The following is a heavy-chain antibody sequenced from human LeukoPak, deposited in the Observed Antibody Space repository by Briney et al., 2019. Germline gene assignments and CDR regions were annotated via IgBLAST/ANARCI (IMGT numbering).Heavy chain of an antibody. CDR1: GFTFSSYA. CDR2: ISSSGSTI. Sequence: GGSLRLSCAASGFTFSSYAMSWVRQAPGKGLEWVSYISSSGSTIYYADSVKGRFTISRDNAKNSLYLQMNSLRAEDTAVYYRATDYGSGSHWGQGTLVTVSS. J-gene: IGHJ4*02. V-gene: IGHV3-48*04. D-gene: IGHD3-10*01. CDR3: ATDYGSGSH.